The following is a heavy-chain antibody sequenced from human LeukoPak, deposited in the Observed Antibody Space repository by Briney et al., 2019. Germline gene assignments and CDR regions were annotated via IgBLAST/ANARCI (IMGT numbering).Heavy chain of an antibody. D-gene: IGHD6-6*01. J-gene: IGHJ4*02. V-gene: IGHV4-39*07. Sequence: SETLSLTCTVSGASISSSNYYSGWIRQPPGKGLECIGSIYYSARTYYNPSLKSPVTISVDTSKNQFSLKLSSVTAADTAVYYCARVGYSSSIDYWGQGTLVTVSS. CDR1: GASISSSNYY. CDR2: IYYSART. CDR3: ARVGYSSSIDY.